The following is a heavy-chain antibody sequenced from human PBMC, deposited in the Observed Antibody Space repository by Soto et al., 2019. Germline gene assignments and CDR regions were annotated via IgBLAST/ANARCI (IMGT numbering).Heavy chain of an antibody. J-gene: IGHJ5*02. Sequence: GGALKISCKWSGYSFSTYWIGWGGQMPGEGLEGVGIIHPGAHDARYSPSFQGQVTISADKSISTAYLQWSRLKASDTAMYYCARLPYLRTTMVRGVGGGHWFDPWGQGTLVTVSS. CDR3: ARLPYLRTTMVRGVGGGHWFDP. CDR2: IHPGAHDA. CDR1: GYSFSTYW. D-gene: IGHD3-10*01. V-gene: IGHV5-51*01.